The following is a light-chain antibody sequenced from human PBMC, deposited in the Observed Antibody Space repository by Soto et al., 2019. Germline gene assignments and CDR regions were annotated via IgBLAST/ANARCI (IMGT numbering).Light chain of an antibody. V-gene: IGKV3-15*01. CDR1: QSVSSS. Sequence: EIVMAQSPAILSVSPGERATLSCRASQSVSSSLAWYQHRPGQAPRLLIYGASTRAPGIPARFSGSGSGTEVTLTISSLQSEDWAVHYCQKYNTWPWPLGQGTKVELK. CDR2: GAS. CDR3: QKYNTWPWP. J-gene: IGKJ1*01.